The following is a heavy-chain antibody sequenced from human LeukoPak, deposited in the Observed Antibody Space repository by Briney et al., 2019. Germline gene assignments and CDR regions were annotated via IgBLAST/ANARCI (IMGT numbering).Heavy chain of an antibody. V-gene: IGHV3-15*07. CDR1: GFTFSSAW. J-gene: IGHJ5*02. CDR3: TTDLEGPYSSSWDNWFDP. Sequence: PGGSLRLSCAASGFTFSSAWMNWVRQAPGKGLEWVGRIKSKTDGGTTDYAAPVKGRFTISRDDSKNTLYLQMNSLKTEDTAVYYCTTDLEGPYSSSWDNWFDPWGQGTLVTVSS. CDR2: IKSKTDGGTT. D-gene: IGHD6-13*01.